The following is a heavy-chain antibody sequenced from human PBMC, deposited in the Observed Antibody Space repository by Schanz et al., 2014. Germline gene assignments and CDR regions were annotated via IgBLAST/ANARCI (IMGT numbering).Heavy chain of an antibody. J-gene: IGHJ4*02. CDR2: ISSSGTTI. Sequence: EVQLVESGGYLVQPGGSLRLSCSASGFTFSSYSMNWVRQAPGKGLEWVSYISSSGTTIYYADSVKGRFTISRDNSKNTLYLQMNSLRADDTAVYFCARAHGNNWYGKGLDYWGQGTLVTVSS. D-gene: IGHD1-1*01. V-gene: IGHV3-48*01. CDR1: GFTFSSYS. CDR3: ARAHGNNWYGKGLDY.